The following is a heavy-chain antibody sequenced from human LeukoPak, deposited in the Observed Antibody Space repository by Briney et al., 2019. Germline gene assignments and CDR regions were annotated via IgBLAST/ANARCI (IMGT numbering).Heavy chain of an antibody. D-gene: IGHD4-11*01. CDR2: IIPILGIA. Sequence: AASVTVSCKASGGTFSSYAISWVRQAPGQGLEWMGRIIPILGIANYAQKFQGRVTITADKSTSTAYMELSSLRSEDTAVYYCARDVTTVTTYPNYYYYGMDVWGQGTTVTVSS. CDR3: ARDVTTVTTYPNYYYYGMDV. CDR1: GGTFSSYA. J-gene: IGHJ6*02. V-gene: IGHV1-69*04.